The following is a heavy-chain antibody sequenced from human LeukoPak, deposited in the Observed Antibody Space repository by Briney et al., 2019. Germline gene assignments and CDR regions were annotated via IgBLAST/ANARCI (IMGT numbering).Heavy chain of an antibody. Sequence: PGGSLRLSCAASGFTFSSYSMNWVRQAPGKGLEWVSSISSSSSYIYYADSVKGRLTISRDNAKNSLYLQMNSLRAEDTAVYYCARDLRVVPRAFDIWGQGTMVTVSS. J-gene: IGHJ3*02. V-gene: IGHV3-21*01. CDR1: GFTFSSYS. CDR2: ISSSSSYI. CDR3: ARDLRVVPRAFDI. D-gene: IGHD3-22*01.